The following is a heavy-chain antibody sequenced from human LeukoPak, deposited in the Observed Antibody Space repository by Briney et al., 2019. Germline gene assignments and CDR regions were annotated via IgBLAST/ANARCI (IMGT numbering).Heavy chain of an antibody. CDR2: ISAYNGNT. Sequence: ASVKVSCKASGYTFTSYGISWVRQAPGQGLEWMGWISAYNGNTNYAQKLQGRVTMTTDTSTSTAHMELRSLRSDDTAVYYCARDFYSITIFAVATSDNWFDPWGQGTLVTVSS. CDR1: GYTFTSYG. V-gene: IGHV1-18*01. CDR3: ARDFYSITIFAVATSDNWFDP. D-gene: IGHD3-3*01. J-gene: IGHJ5*02.